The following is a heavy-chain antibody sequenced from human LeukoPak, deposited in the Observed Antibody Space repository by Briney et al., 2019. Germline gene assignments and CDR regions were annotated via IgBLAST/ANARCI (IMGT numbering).Heavy chain of an antibody. CDR2: IYYSGST. Sequence: SETLSLTCTVSGGSISSYYWSWIRQPPGKGLEWIGYIYYSGSTNYSPSLKSRVTISVDTSKNQFSLKLSSVTAADTAVYYCARVAAAGTLQHWGQGTLVTVSS. V-gene: IGHV4-59*01. J-gene: IGHJ1*01. D-gene: IGHD6-13*01. CDR1: GGSISSYY. CDR3: ARVAAAGTLQH.